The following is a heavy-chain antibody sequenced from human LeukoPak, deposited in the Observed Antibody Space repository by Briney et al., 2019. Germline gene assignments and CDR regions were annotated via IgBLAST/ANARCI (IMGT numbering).Heavy chain of an antibody. D-gene: IGHD2-2*02. Sequence: GGSLRLSCAASGFTFSDYYMSWIRQAPGKGLEWVSAISGSGGSTYYADSVKGRFTISRDNSKNTPYLQMNSLRAEDTAVYYCAKGGYCSSTSCYKGYYYMDVWGKGTTVTVSS. J-gene: IGHJ6*03. V-gene: IGHV3-23*01. CDR1: GFTFSDYY. CDR2: ISGSGGST. CDR3: AKGGYCSSTSCYKGYYYMDV.